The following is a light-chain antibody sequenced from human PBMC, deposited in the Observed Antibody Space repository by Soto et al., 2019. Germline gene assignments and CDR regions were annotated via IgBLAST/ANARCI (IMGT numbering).Light chain of an antibody. CDR1: NSDVGAYKY. CDR2: GVS. J-gene: IGLJ2*01. Sequence: QSVLTQPASVSGSPGQSITISCTGTNSDVGAYKYVSWYQQHPGKAPKLMMYGVSNRPSGVSDRFSGSKSGNAASLTISGLQAEDEADYYCSSYTSRSSVIFGGGTKLTVL. CDR3: SSYTSRSSVI. V-gene: IGLV2-14*01.